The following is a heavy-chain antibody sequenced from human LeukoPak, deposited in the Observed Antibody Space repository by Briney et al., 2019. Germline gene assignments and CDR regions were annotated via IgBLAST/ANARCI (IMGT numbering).Heavy chain of an antibody. D-gene: IGHD6-13*01. Sequence: PSETLSLTCAVYGGSFSGYYWGWIRQPPGKGLEWIATVYYTATTYSNPSLKSRVTISVDSSKNEVSLKVTSVTAADTAVYYCARDPVAGTGTDTWGQGTLVTVSS. CDR3: ARDPVAGTGTDT. J-gene: IGHJ5*02. CDR2: VYYTATT. V-gene: IGHV4-34*01. CDR1: GGSFSGYY.